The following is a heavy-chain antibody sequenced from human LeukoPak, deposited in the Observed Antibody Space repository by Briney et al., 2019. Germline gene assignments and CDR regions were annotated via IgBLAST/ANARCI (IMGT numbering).Heavy chain of an antibody. Sequence: SETLSLTCSVSGGSISDTTYFWGWIRQPPGKGLEWIGNIYSSGSTYYNPSLKSRVTVSIDTSRNQFSLKLTSVAAAETAVYYCARSGYYDILSGYLYFFDYWGQGTPVTVSS. J-gene: IGHJ4*02. CDR3: ARSGYYDILSGYLYFFDY. D-gene: IGHD3-9*01. V-gene: IGHV4-39*01. CDR2: IYSSGST. CDR1: GGSISDTTYF.